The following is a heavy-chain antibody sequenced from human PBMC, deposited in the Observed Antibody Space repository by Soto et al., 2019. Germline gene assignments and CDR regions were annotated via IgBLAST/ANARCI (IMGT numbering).Heavy chain of an antibody. CDR2: ISGSGIST. V-gene: IGHV3-23*01. CDR3: ASAYYDSSGPP. J-gene: IGHJ3*01. CDR1: GFTVSNYR. Sequence: GGSLRLSCAASGFTVSNYRMSWVRQAPGKGLEWVSGISGSGISTHYADSVKGRFTVSRDNSKNTLYLQMNSLRAEDTAVYYCASAYYDSSGPPWGQGAMVTVSS. D-gene: IGHD3-22*01.